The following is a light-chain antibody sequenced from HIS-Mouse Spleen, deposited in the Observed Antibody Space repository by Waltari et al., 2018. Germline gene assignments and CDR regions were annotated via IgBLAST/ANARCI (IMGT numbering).Light chain of an antibody. Sequence: SYELTQPPSVSVSPGQTARITCSGDALPKKYAYWYQKKSGQAPVLVIYEDSKPPSGIPERFSGSSSGTMATLTISGAQVEDEADYYCYSTDSSGNHSVFGGGTKLTVL. CDR2: EDS. J-gene: IGLJ2*01. CDR3: YSTDSSGNHSV. V-gene: IGLV3-10*01. CDR1: ALPKKY.